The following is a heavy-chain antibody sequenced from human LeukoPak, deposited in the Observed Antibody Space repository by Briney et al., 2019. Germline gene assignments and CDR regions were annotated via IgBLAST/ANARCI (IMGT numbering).Heavy chain of an antibody. V-gene: IGHV4-39*01. Sequence: SEALSLTCTVSGGSISSSSYYWGWIRQPPGKGLEWIGSTYYSGSTYYNPSLKSRVTISVDTSKNQFSLKLSSVTAADTAVYYCASLPTYCSSTSCLDYWAREPWSPSPQ. CDR2: TYYSGST. CDR3: ASLPTYCSSTSCLDY. J-gene: IGHJ4*02. D-gene: IGHD2-2*01. CDR1: GGSISSSSYY.